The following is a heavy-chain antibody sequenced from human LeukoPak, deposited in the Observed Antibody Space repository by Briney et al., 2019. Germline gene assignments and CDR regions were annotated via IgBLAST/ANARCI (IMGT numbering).Heavy chain of an antibody. CDR1: GGSISSYY. CDR2: IYYSGST. J-gene: IGHJ6*02. V-gene: IGHV4-59*12. CDR3: ARLSTYSSSWYYGMDV. D-gene: IGHD6-13*01. Sequence: PSETLSLTCTVSGGSISSYYWSWIRQPPGKGLEWIGYIYYSGSTNYNPSLKSRVTISVDTSKNQFSLKLSSVTAADTAVYYCARLSTYSSSWYYGMDVWGQGTTVTVSS.